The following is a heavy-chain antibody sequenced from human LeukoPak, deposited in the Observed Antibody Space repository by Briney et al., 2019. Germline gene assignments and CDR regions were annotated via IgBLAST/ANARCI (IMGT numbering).Heavy chain of an antibody. V-gene: IGHV3-23*01. CDR3: AKRQLEQWLVMDF. CDR2: ISGRGGGT. Sequence: GGSLRLSCAASGFTFSNYGMSWVRQAPGKGLEWVSAISGRGGGTYYADSVKGRFTTSRDNSKNTLYLQMNSLRGEDTAVYYCAKRQLEQWLVMDFWGRGTLVTVSS. J-gene: IGHJ4*02. CDR1: GFTFSNYG. D-gene: IGHD6-19*01.